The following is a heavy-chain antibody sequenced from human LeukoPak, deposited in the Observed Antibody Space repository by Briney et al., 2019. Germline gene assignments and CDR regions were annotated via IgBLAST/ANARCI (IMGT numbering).Heavy chain of an antibody. CDR1: GYTFSSYG. Sequence: ASVKVSCKASGYTFSSYGISWVRQAPGQGLDWMGWISAYNGNTNYAQKLQGRVTMTTDTSTSTAYVELRSLRSDDTAVYYCATQYCSSTSCYPYWVDYWGQGTLVTVSS. CDR2: ISAYNGNT. CDR3: ATQYCSSTSCYPYWVDY. D-gene: IGHD2-2*01. V-gene: IGHV1-18*01. J-gene: IGHJ4*02.